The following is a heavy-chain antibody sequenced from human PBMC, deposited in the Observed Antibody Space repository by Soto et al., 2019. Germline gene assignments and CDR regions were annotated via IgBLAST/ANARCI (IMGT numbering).Heavy chain of an antibody. CDR1: GYTLTELS. D-gene: IGHD3-16*02. Sequence: ASVKVSCKVSGYTLTELSMHWVRQAPGKGLEWMGGFDAEDGETIYAQKLQGRVTMTEDTSTDTAYMELSSLRSEDTAVYYCAIRRGYDHIWGRYRNSYYFDYWGQGTLVTVSS. V-gene: IGHV1-24*01. CDR3: AIRRGYDHIWGRYRNSYYFDY. J-gene: IGHJ4*02. CDR2: FDAEDGET.